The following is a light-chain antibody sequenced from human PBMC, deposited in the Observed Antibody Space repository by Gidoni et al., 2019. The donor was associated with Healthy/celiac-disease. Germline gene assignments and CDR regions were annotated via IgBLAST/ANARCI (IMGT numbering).Light chain of an antibody. CDR1: QSISSW. CDR3: QQYNTWEVFT. J-gene: IGKJ3*01. V-gene: IGKV1-5*03. CDR2: KAS. Sequence: DIQMTQSPSTLSASVGDRVTITCRASQSISSWLAWYQQKPGKAPKLLIYKASSLESGVPSRFSGSGSGTEFTLTISSLQPDDFATYYCQQYNTWEVFTFGPXTKVDIK.